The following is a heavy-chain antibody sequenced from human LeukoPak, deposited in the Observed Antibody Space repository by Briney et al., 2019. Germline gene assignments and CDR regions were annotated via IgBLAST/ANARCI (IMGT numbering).Heavy chain of an antibody. V-gene: IGHV3-74*01. CDR3: ARDEYYYGSGSYYYFDY. CDR1: GFTFSSYW. J-gene: IGHJ4*02. CDR2: INSDGSST. D-gene: IGHD3-10*01. Sequence: GGSLRLSCAASGFTFSSYWMHWVRQAPGKGLVWVSRINSDGSSTSYADSVKGRFTISRDNAKNTLYLQMNSLRAEDTAVYYCARDEYYYGSGSYYYFDYWGQGTLVTVSS.